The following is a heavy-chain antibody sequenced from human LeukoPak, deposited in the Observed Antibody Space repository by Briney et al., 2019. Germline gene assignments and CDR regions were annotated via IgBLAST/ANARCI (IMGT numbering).Heavy chain of an antibody. V-gene: IGHV3-30*02. CDR3: AKSSYSGYDSDY. D-gene: IGHD5-12*01. J-gene: IGHJ4*02. CDR2: IRYDGSNK. Sequence: PGGSLRLSCAASGFTFSSYGMHWVRQAPGKGLEWVAFIRYDGSNKYYADSVKGRFTISRDNAKNSLYLQMNSLRGEDTAVYYCAKSSYSGYDSDYWGQGTLVTVSS. CDR1: GFTFSSYG.